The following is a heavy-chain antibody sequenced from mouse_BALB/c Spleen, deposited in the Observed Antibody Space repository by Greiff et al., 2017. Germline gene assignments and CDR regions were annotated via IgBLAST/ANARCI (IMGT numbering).Heavy chain of an antibody. Sequence: QVHVKQSGAELMKPGASVKISCKATGYTFSSYWIEWVKQRPGHGLEWIGEILPGSGSTNYNEKFKGKATFTADTSSNTAYMQLSSLTSEDSAVYYCARRSTMITVDYWGQGTTLTVSS. V-gene: IGHV1-9*01. D-gene: IGHD2-4*01. CDR2: ILPGSGST. CDR3: ARRSTMITVDY. J-gene: IGHJ2*01. CDR1: GYTFSSYW.